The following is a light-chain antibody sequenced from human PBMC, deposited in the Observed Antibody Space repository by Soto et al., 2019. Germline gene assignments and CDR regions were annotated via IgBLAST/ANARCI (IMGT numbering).Light chain of an antibody. CDR3: AAWDNSLGANYV. CDR2: RNN. Sequence: QSVLTQPPSASGTPGQRVTISCSGSSSNIGSNYVYWYQQLPGTAPKLLIYRNNQRPSGVPDLFYGSKSGTSASLAISGLRSEDEADYYCAAWDNSLGANYVFGTGTKITVL. J-gene: IGLJ1*01. CDR1: SSNIGSNY. V-gene: IGLV1-47*01.